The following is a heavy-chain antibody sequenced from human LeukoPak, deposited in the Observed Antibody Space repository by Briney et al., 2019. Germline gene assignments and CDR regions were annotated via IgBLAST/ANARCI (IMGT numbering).Heavy chain of an antibody. CDR2: INPSGGST. J-gene: IGHJ3*01. V-gene: IGHV1-46*01. D-gene: IGHD3-22*01. CDR3: ARDADYDSSGYYSAD. CDR1: GYTFTSYY. Sequence: GASVKVSFKASGYTFTSYYMHWVRQAPGQGLEWMGIINPSGGSTSYAQKFQGRVTMTMDTSTSTVYMELSSLRSEDTAVYYCARDADYDSSGYYSADWGQGTMVTVSS.